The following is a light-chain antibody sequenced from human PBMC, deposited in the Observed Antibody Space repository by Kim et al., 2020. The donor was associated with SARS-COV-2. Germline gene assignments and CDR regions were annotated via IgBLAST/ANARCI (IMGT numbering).Light chain of an antibody. CDR3: QQYNNWYT. CDR2: KTS. Sequence: LSASVGDRVPITCRASHWINKWLVWYQQKPGKAPKVLIYKTSSLESGVPARFSGSGYGTEFTLTISSLQPDDFATYHCQQYNNWYTFGQGTKLEI. J-gene: IGKJ2*01. V-gene: IGKV1-5*03. CDR1: HWINKW.